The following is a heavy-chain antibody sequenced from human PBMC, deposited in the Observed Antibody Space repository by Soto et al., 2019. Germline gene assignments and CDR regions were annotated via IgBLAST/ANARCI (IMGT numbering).Heavy chain of an antibody. Sequence: PSETLSLTCAVSGGSFRGYFWSWIRQSPDKGLEWIGEINDSGSTYYNPSFKSRLTISVDTSKSQISLTLTSVNAADSAVYYCRRGDFWGQGTRVPVFS. J-gene: IGHJ4*02. D-gene: IGHD3-10*01. CDR1: GGSFRGYF. CDR3: RRGDF. CDR2: INDSGST. V-gene: IGHV4-34*01.